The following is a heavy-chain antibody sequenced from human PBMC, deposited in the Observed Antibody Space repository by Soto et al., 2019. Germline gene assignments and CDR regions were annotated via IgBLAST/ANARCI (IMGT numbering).Heavy chain of an antibody. CDR2: TYNTDKWNF. J-gene: IGHJ5*02. CDR1: GDTVSTTGAA. Sequence: PSQTLSLTCGISGDTVSTTGAAWNWIRQSPSRGLEWLGRTYNTDKWNFDYSASMKSRISINPDASNNQFSLQLESVTPDDTAIYYCVKQTYSGTSCYSSFGPWGQGSLVTVSS. V-gene: IGHV6-1*01. D-gene: IGHD3-22*01. CDR3: VKQTYSGTSCYSSFGP.